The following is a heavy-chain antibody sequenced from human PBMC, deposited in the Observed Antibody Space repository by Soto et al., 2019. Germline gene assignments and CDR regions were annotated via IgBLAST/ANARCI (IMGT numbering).Heavy chain of an antibody. J-gene: IGHJ4*02. CDR2: MNPNSGNT. Sequence: GASVKVSCKASGYIFINYAIHWVRQATGQGLEWMGWMNPNSGNTGYAQKFQGRVTMTRNTSISTAYMELSSLRSEDTAVYYCARERAVAGFDYWGQGTLVTVSS. V-gene: IGHV1-8*02. D-gene: IGHD6-19*01. CDR3: ARERAVAGFDY. CDR1: GYIFINYA.